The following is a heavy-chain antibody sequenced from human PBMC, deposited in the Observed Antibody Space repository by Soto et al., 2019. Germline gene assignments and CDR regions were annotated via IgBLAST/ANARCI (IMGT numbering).Heavy chain of an antibody. V-gene: IGHV3-21*01. J-gene: IGHJ6*02. CDR3: ARVYPMVRAPYYYCMDV. D-gene: IGHD3-10*01. CDR1: GFTFSSYS. CDR2: ISSSSSYL. Sequence: PGGSLRLSCAASGFTFSSYSMNWVRQAPGKGLEWASSISSSSSYLYYADSVKGRFTISRDNAKNSLYLQMNCLRAEDTAVYYCARVYPMVRAPYYYCMDVWGQGTTVTVSS.